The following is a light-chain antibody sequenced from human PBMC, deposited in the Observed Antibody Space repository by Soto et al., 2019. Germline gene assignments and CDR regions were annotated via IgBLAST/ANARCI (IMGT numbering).Light chain of an antibody. V-gene: IGKV3-11*01. CDR2: DAS. Sequence: EIVLTQSPATLSLSPGERATLSCRASQSVSSCLAWYQQKPGQAPRLLIYDASNRATGIPARFSGSGSGTDFTLTISSLEPEDSAVYYCQQSSNWPLTFGGGTKVEIK. CDR3: QQSSNWPLT. CDR1: QSVSSC. J-gene: IGKJ4*01.